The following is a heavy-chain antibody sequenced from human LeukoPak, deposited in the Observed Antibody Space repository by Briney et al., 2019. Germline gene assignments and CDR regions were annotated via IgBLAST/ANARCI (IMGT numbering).Heavy chain of an antibody. V-gene: IGHV4-34*01. CDR3: AFDTSGGGY. CDR1: GGSFNSYY. D-gene: IGHD6-19*01. Sequence: PSETLSLTCAVYGGSFNSYYWNWLRQPPGKGLEWIGEINHSGTTNYNPSLKSRVTISVDTSKNQFSLKLNSVTAADTAVYYCAFDTSGGGYWGQGTLVTVSS. CDR2: INHSGTT. J-gene: IGHJ4*02.